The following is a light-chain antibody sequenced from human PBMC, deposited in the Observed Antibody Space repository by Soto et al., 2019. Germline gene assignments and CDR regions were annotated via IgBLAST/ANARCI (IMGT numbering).Light chain of an antibody. CDR2: DVS. J-gene: IGLJ1*01. Sequence: QLVLTQPASVSGSPGQSITISCTGTSSDVGGYNYVSWYQQHPGKAPKLMISDVSNRPSGVSNRFSASKSGNTASLTISGLQAEDEADYYCSSYTSSTTPLYVFGTGTKVTVL. V-gene: IGLV2-14*01. CDR3: SSYTSSTTPLYV. CDR1: SSDVGGYNY.